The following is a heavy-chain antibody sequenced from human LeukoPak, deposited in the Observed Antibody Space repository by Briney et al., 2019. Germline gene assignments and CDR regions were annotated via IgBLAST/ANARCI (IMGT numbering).Heavy chain of an antibody. CDR2: INSSSSYT. Sequence: GGSLRLSCAASGFTFSDYYMSWIRQAPGKALVWVSYINSSSSYTNYADSVKGRFTISRDNAKNSLYLQMNSLRAEDTAVYYCARDRIAAAFSAFDIWGQGTMVTVSS. CDR3: ARDRIAAAFSAFDI. J-gene: IGHJ3*02. D-gene: IGHD6-13*01. V-gene: IGHV3-11*06. CDR1: GFTFSDYY.